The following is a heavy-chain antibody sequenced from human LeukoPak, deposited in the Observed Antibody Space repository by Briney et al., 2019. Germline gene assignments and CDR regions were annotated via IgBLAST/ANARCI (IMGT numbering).Heavy chain of an antibody. D-gene: IGHD6-19*01. Sequence: VASVKVSCKASGGTFSSYAISWVRQAPGQGLEWMGGIIPIFGTANYAQKFQGRVTITADESTSTAYMELSSLRSEDTAVYYCARVGSGSGWSKGPQAFDYWGQGTLVTVSS. V-gene: IGHV1-69*01. CDR2: IIPIFGTA. CDR1: GGTFSSYA. J-gene: IGHJ4*02. CDR3: ARVGSGSGWSKGPQAFDY.